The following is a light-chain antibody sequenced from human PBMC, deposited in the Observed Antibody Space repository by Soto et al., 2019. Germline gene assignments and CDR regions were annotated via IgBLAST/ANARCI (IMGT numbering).Light chain of an antibody. CDR1: QSVSSSY. Sequence: EIVLTQSPGTLSLSPGERVTLSCRASQSVSSSYLAWYQQKPGQAPRLLVYGASIRATGIPDRFSGSGSGTDFTLTISRLEPDDFAVYYCQEYGRTFGQGTKVDIK. V-gene: IGKV3-20*01. J-gene: IGKJ1*01. CDR3: QEYGRT. CDR2: GAS.